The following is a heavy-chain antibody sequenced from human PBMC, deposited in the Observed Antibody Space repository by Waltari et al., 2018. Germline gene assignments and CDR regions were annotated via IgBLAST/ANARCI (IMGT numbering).Heavy chain of an antibody. CDR2: IYWNSDK. CDR3: AHRPAIAARRRYFDY. V-gene: IGHV2-5*01. Sequence: QITLKESVPTLVKPTQTLTLTCAFSGFSFNTRGVVVAWIRHPPGEAPEWLAPIYWNSDKHYSPSLKTRLAITRDRFKNEVVLTMTNMDPVDTATYFCAHRPAIAARRRYFDYWGQGTLVTVSS. CDR1: GFSFNTRGVV. D-gene: IGHD6-6*01. J-gene: IGHJ4*02.